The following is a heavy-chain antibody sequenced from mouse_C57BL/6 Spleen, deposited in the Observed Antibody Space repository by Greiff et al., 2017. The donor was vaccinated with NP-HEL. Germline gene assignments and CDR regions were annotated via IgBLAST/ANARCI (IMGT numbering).Heavy chain of an antibody. CDR3: ARIKKIVATYFDY. Sequence: VQLQQSGAELVKAGASVKMSCKASGYTFTSYWMHWVKQRLGQGLEWFAETNHTNGRTYYNEKFKSKATLTVDKSSSTADMLLSGPSFEDSAVYYCARIKKIVATYFDYCGQGTTLTVSS. D-gene: IGHD1-1*01. CDR1: GYTFTSYW. J-gene: IGHJ2*01. CDR2: TNHTNGRT. V-gene: IGHV1S81*02.